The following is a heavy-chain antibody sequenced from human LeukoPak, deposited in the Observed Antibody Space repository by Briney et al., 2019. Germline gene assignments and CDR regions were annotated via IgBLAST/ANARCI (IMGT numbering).Heavy chain of an antibody. Sequence: SETLSLTCTVSGGSISSYYWSWILQPPGKGLEWIGEINHSGSTNYNPSLKSRVTISVDTSKNQFSLKLSSVTAADTAVYYCARGRGGSYYSVVWGYYFDYWGQGTLVTVSS. J-gene: IGHJ4*02. CDR3: ARGRGGSYYSVVWGYYFDY. V-gene: IGHV4-34*01. CDR2: INHSGST. D-gene: IGHD1-26*01. CDR1: GGSISSYY.